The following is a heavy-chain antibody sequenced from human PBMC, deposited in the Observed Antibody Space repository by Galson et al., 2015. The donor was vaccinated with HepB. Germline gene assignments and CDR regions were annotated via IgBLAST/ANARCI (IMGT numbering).Heavy chain of an antibody. J-gene: IGHJ4*02. D-gene: IGHD6-13*01. V-gene: IGHV5-51*01. CDR1: GYKFTTYW. CDR3: ARLLAGPYYFHI. Sequence: QSGAAVTKPGESLKISCQGLGYKFTTYWIAWVRQMPRQGLEWLGIIYPGDLDTRYSPSFEGPVTISADKSTNTAYLQWSSLKASDTAMYYCARLLAGPYYFHIWSQGTLVSVSP. CDR2: IYPGDLDT.